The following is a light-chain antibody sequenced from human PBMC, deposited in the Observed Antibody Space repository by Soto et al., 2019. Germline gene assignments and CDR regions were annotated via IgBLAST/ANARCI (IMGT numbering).Light chain of an antibody. CDR2: PAS. V-gene: IGKV1-39*01. CDR1: QSISTF. J-gene: IGKJ1*01. CDR3: QQYNNWPQT. Sequence: DIQMTPSPSTLSASLGDRVPITCRASQSISTFLNWYQQKPGKAPNLLIYPASGLQSGVPSRFSGSGSGTDFTLTISSLQSEDFEEYHCQQYNNWPQTFGQGTKVDIK.